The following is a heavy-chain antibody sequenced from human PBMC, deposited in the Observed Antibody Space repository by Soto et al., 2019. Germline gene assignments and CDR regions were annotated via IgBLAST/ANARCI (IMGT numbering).Heavy chain of an antibody. D-gene: IGHD6-13*01. J-gene: IGHJ6*02. CDR3: ARDIMAAPGKPYYYGMDV. Sequence: VGSLRLSCAASGFTFSNYVVNWVRQAPGKGLEWVSSISRSSNYLYYADSVKGRFTISRDNAKNSLYLQMNSLRAEDTAVYYCARDIMAAPGKPYYYGMDVWGQGTTVTVSS. V-gene: IGHV3-21*01. CDR1: GFTFSNYV. CDR2: ISRSSNYL.